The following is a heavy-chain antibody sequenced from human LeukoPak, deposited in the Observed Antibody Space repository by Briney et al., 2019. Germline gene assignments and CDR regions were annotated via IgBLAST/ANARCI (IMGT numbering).Heavy chain of an antibody. D-gene: IGHD6-13*01. V-gene: IGHV3-21*04. J-gene: IGHJ5*01. CDR1: GFTFSSYI. Sequence: GGSLRLSCAASGFTFSSYIMNWVRQAPGKGLEWVSSITSDDRYIYYADSVKGRFTSSRDNSKNTLYLQMNSLRAEDTAVYYCAKQSSPTYSSSWFDYWGQGTLVTVSS. CDR3: AKQSSPTYSSSWFDY. CDR2: ITSDDRYI.